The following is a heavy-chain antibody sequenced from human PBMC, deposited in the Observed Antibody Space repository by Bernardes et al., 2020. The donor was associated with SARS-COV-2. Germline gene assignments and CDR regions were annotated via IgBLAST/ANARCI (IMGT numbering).Heavy chain of an antibody. CDR2: ISSISSTI. J-gene: IGHJ4*02. CDR1: GFAFSEYS. V-gene: IGHV3-48*01. D-gene: IGHD4-4*01. Sequence: GGSLRLSCAACGFAFSEYSMNWVRQAPGKGLEWISYISSISSTIYYADSVKGRFTISRDNAKNSLYLQMNSLRAEDTAVYYCARVDFSNLYYFDYWGQGTPVTVSS. CDR3: ARVDFSNLYYFDY.